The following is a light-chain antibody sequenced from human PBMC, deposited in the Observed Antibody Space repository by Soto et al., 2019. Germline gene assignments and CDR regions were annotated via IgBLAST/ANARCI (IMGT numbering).Light chain of an antibody. J-gene: IGKJ2*01. CDR3: QKYNSYPYT. Sequence: DIQMTQSPSTLSASVGDRVTITCRASQSISSWLAWYQQKPWKAPNLLIYKASSLESGVPSRFSGSGSGTEFTLTISSLQPDDFATYYCQKYNSYPYTFGQGTKLEIK. V-gene: IGKV1-5*03. CDR2: KAS. CDR1: QSISSW.